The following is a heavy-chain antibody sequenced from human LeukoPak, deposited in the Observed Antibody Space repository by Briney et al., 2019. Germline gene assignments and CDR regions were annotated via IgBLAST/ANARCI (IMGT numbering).Heavy chain of an antibody. CDR2: IKEDGSEK. CDR1: GFTLSRYW. V-gene: IGHV3-7*03. CDR3: ARDWVAGVPFDAFDI. J-gene: IGHJ3*02. Sequence: GGSLRLSCAASGFTLSRYWVSWVRQAPGKGLEWVANIKEDGSEKYYVDSVKGRFTISRDNAKNSLYLHMNSLTAEDTAMYYCARDWVAGVPFDAFDIWGQGTMVSVSS. D-gene: IGHD3-10*01.